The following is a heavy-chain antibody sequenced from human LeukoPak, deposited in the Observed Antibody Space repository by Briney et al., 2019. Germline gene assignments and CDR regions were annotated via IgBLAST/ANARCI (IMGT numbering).Heavy chain of an antibody. CDR2: IKQDGSEE. CDR3: VRKALGYRLGYGDY. Sequence: PGGSLRLSCAASGFTFSSYWMSWVRQAPVKGLEWVANIKQDGSEEYYVDSVKGRFTISRDNGKNSLYLQMNSLRAEDTAVYFCVRKALGYRLGYGDYWGQGTLVTASS. D-gene: IGHD5-12*01. V-gene: IGHV3-7*03. CDR1: GFTFSSYW. J-gene: IGHJ4*02.